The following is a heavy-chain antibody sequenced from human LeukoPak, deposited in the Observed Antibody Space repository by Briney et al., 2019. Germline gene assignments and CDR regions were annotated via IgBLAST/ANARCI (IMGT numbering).Heavy chain of an antibody. D-gene: IGHD2-21*02. J-gene: IGHJ6*03. Sequence: SETLSLTCTVSGGSISSYYWSWIRQPAGKGLEWIGRIYTSGSTNYNPSLKSRVTISVDTSKNQFSLKLSSVTAADTAVYYCARAGPDSMTYYYYYMDVWGKGTTVTVSS. CDR1: GGSISSYY. CDR2: IYTSGST. CDR3: ARAGPDSMTYYYYYMDV. V-gene: IGHV4-4*07.